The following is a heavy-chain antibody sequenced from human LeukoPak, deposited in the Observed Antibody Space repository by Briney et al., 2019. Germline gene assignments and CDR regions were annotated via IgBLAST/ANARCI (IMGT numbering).Heavy chain of an antibody. D-gene: IGHD3-10*01. CDR2: VYYSGST. J-gene: IGHJ4*02. CDR3: ARTMIRGVSPFDF. CDR1: GGSISGGGEY. Sequence: SETLSLTCTVSGGSISGGGEYWSWIRQHPGKGLEWIGYVYYSGSTYYNPSLKSRVTISVDTSENQFSLKLSSVTAADTAVYYCARTMIRGVSPFDFWGQGTLVTVSS. V-gene: IGHV4-31*03.